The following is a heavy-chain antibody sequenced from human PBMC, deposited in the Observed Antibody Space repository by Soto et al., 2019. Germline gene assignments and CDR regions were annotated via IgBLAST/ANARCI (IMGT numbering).Heavy chain of an antibody. D-gene: IGHD3-22*01. CDR1: GGSISSSSYY. CDR3: ARSRRGDSYDSSGYLFAP. V-gene: IGHV4-39*01. Sequence: SETLSLTCTVSGGSISSSSYYWGWIRQPPGKGLEWIGSIYCSGSTYYNPSLKSRVTISVDTSKNHFSLKLSFVTAADTVVYYFARSRRGDSYDSSGYLFAPWGQGTLVTVSS. J-gene: IGHJ5*02. CDR2: IYCSGST.